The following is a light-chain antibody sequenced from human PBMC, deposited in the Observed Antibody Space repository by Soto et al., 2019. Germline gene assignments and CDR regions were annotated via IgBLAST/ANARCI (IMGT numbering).Light chain of an antibody. V-gene: IGLV1-40*01. CDR3: PSYDRSLRGRV. J-gene: IGLJ1*01. CDR2: GNN. Sequence: QSVLTQPPSVSGAPGQRVTISCTGSSSNIGAGYDVHWYQQLPGTAPKLLIYGNNNRPSGVPDRFSGSKSGTSASLAITGLQAEDEADDYCPSYDRSLRGRVFGTGTKLTVL. CDR1: SSNIGAGYD.